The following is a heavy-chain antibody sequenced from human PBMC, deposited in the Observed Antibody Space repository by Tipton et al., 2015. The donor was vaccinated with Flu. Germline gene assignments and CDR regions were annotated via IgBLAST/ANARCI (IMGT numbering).Heavy chain of an antibody. CDR2: IYTSGST. D-gene: IGHD2-2*01. J-gene: IGHJ6*03. Sequence: LRLSCTVSGGSISSYYWSWIRQPAGKGLEWIGRIYTSGSTNYNPSLKSRVTMSVDTSKNQFSLKLSSVTAADTAVYYCARGIIVVVPAAINYYYYYMDVWGKGTTVTVSS. CDR1: GGSISSYY. V-gene: IGHV4-4*07. CDR3: ARGIIVVVPAAINYYYYYMDV.